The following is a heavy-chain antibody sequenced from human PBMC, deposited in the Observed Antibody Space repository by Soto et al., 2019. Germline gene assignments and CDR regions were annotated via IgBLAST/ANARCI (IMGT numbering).Heavy chain of an antibody. CDR1: GYTFTGHY. Sequence: ASVKVSCKASGYTFTGHYMHWVRQAPGQGLEWMGWINPNSGGTNYAQKFQGWVTMTRDTSISTAYMELSRLRSDDTAVYHCARDAAVTGPGCSGGSCYQIYYYYYMDVWGKGTTVTVSS. J-gene: IGHJ6*03. V-gene: IGHV1-2*04. CDR2: INPNSGGT. D-gene: IGHD2-15*01. CDR3: ARDAAVTGPGCSGGSCYQIYYYYYMDV.